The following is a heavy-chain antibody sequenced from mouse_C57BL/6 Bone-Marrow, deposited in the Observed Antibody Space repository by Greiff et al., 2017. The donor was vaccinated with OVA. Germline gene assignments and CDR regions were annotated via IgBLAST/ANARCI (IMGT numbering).Heavy chain of an antibody. CDR1: GYAFSGYW. J-gene: IGHJ2*02. Sequence: VQLQQSGAELVKPGASVKISCKASGYAFSGYWMNWVRQRPGTGLEWIGQIYPGDGDTNYIGNFKDKATLTADKSSSTAYMQLSSLTSEDSAVYFCARGMPFDQWGQGTSLTVSS. CDR3: ARGMPFDQ. V-gene: IGHV1-80*01. CDR2: IYPGDGDT.